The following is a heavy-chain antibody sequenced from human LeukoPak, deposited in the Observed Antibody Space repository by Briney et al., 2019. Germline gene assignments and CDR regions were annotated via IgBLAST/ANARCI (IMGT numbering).Heavy chain of an antibody. CDR1: GYTFTGYY. CDR2: INPNSGGT. D-gene: IGHD3-10*01. J-gene: IGHJ5*02. CDR3: ALRIMVRGVIITP. Sequence: ASVKVSCKASGYTFTGYYMHWVRQAPGQGLEWMGWINPNSGGTNYAQKFQGRVTMTRDTSISTAYMELSRLRSDDTAVYYCALRIMVRGVIITPWGQGTLVTVSS. V-gene: IGHV1-2*02.